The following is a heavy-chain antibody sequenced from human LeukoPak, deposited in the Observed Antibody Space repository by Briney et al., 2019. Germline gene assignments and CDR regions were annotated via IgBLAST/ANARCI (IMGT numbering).Heavy chain of an antibody. CDR3: AKDRRVGSGWSIDLLLPYS. CDR1: GFTFSSYG. CDR2: ISYDGSNK. J-gene: IGHJ5*02. V-gene: IGHV3-30*18. Sequence: GGSLRLSCAASGFTFSSYGMHWVRQAPGKGLEWVAVISYDGSNKYYADSVKGRFTISRDNSKNTLYLQMNSLRAEDTAVYYCAKDRRVGSGWSIDLLLPYSWGQGTLVTVSS. D-gene: IGHD6-19*01.